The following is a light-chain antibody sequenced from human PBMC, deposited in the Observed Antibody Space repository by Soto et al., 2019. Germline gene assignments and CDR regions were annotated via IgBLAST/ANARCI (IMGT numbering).Light chain of an antibody. Sequence: QSVLTQPASVSGSPGQSIAISCTGTSSDVGGYNYVSWYQQHPGRAPKVVILEVSNRPSGVSNRFSGSKSGNTASLTISGLQAEDEADYYCSSYTSGNTLVFGGGTKLTVL. CDR3: SSYTSGNTLV. CDR2: EVS. CDR1: SSDVGGYNY. J-gene: IGLJ3*02. V-gene: IGLV2-14*01.